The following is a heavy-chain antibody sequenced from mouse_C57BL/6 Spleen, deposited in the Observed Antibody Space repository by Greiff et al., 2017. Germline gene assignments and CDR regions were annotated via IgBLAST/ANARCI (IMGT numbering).Heavy chain of an antibody. J-gene: IGHJ1*03. CDR2: INPNNGGT. CDR1: GYTFTDYN. D-gene: IGHD1-1*01. V-gene: IGHV1-18*01. CDR3: ARENYYGSSGYFDV. Sequence: VQLQQSGPELVKPGASVKIPCKASGYTFTDYNMDWVKQSHGKSLEWIGDINPNNGGTIYNQKFKGKATLTVDKSSSTAYMELRSLTSEDTAVYYCARENYYGSSGYFDVWGTGTTVTVSS.